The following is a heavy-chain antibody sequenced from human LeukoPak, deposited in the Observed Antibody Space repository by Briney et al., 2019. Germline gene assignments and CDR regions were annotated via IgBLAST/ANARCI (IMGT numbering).Heavy chain of an antibody. CDR2: FDPEDGET. D-gene: IGHD6-13*01. J-gene: IGHJ5*02. CDR3: ASSSWYVNWFDP. Sequence: ASVKVSCKVSGYTLTELSMHWVRQAPGKGLGWMGGFDPEDGETIYAQKFQGRVTMTEDTSTDTAYMELSSLRSEDTAVYYCASSSWYVNWFDPWGQGTLVTVSS. CDR1: GYTLTELS. V-gene: IGHV1-24*01.